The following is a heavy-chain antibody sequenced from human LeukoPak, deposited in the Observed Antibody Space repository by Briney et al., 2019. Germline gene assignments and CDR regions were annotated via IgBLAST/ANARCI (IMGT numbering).Heavy chain of an antibody. D-gene: IGHD3-22*01. CDR1: GFTFSSYA. CDR2: ISGSGGSA. J-gene: IGHJ5*02. V-gene: IGHV3-23*01. Sequence: PGGSLRLSCAASGFTFSSYAMSWVRQAPGKGLEWVSAISGSGGSAYYADSVKGRFTISRDNSKNTLFVQMNSLRAEDTAVYYCAREYDSSWPSWGQGTLVTVSS. CDR3: AREYDSSWPS.